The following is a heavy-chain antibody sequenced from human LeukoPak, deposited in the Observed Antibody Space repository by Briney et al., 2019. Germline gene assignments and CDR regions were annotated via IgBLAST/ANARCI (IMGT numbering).Heavy chain of an antibody. CDR1: GFSFISYG. CDR2: ISDDGRSK. D-gene: IGHD4-17*01. CDR3: AKRPSDYGDYVSYFDY. Sequence: PGGSLRLSCAASGFSFISYGMHWVRQAPGKGLEWVGVISDDGRSKDYADSMKGRFTISRDNSKDTLYLQMNSLRDGDTAVYYCAKRPSDYGDYVSYFDYWGQGTLVTVSP. J-gene: IGHJ4*02. V-gene: IGHV3-30*18.